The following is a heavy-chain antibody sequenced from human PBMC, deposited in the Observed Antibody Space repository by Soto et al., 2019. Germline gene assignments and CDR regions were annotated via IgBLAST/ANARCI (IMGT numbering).Heavy chain of an antibody. V-gene: IGHV3-23*01. J-gene: IGHJ3*02. D-gene: IGHD3-3*01. CDR2: ISGSGGST. CDR3: AKDSSRFLEWLLSSDAFDI. CDR1: GFTFSSYA. Sequence: GGSLRLSCAASGFTFSSYAMSWVRQAPGKGLEWVSAISGSGGSTYYADSVKGRFTISRDNSKNTLYLQMNSLRAEDTAVYYCAKDSSRFLEWLLSSDAFDIWGQGTMVTVSS.